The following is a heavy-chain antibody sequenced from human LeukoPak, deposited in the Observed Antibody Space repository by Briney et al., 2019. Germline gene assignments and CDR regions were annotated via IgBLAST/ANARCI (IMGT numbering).Heavy chain of an antibody. J-gene: IGHJ4*02. Sequence: GGSLRLSCAASGFTFSSYAMSWVRKAPGKGLEWVSGISGSGGSTYYADSVKGRFTISRDNSKNTLYLQMNSLTDEDTAVYYCAKKWGVGTTTLDYFDYWGQGTLVTVSS. V-gene: IGHV3-23*01. D-gene: IGHD1-26*01. CDR1: GFTFSSYA. CDR2: ISGSGGST. CDR3: AKKWGVGTTTLDYFDY.